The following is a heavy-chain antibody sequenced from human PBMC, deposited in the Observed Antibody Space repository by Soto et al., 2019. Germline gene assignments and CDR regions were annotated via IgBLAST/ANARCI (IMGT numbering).Heavy chain of an antibody. CDR3: AKSHADYYYALDV. CDR1: GFTVSSNY. V-gene: IGHV3-66*02. Sequence: PGGSLRLSCAASGFTVSSNYVSWVRQAPGKGLEWVSVIYSGGSTYYADSVKGRFTISSDNSKNTVFLQLNGLRTEDTAVYYCAKSHADYYYALDVWGQGTTVTVSS. CDR2: IYSGGST. J-gene: IGHJ6*02.